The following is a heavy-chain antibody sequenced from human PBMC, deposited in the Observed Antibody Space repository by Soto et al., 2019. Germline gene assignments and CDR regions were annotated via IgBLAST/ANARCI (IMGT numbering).Heavy chain of an antibody. CDR1: GFTFSYYA. D-gene: IGHD6-19*01. CDR3: ASLEQWLPRDY. CDR2: ITGSGGNI. V-gene: IGHV3-23*01. J-gene: IGHJ4*02. Sequence: EVQVMESGGGLVQPGGSLRLSCAASGFTFSYYAMSWVRQAPGKGPEWVSGITGSGGNIYYADSVEGRFTISRDNSKNTLYLQMNSLRVEDTAVYYCASLEQWLPRDYWGQGTLVTVSS.